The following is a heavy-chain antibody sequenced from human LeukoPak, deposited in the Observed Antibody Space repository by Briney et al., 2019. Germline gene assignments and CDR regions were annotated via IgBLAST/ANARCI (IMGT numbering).Heavy chain of an antibody. Sequence: SETLSLTCTVSGGSVNSGDSFWSWIRQPPGKGLEWIGNINYSGSTNYNPSLQTRVTVSIDTSKNQFSLKVRSVTPADTAVYYCARKLGIAVGDYYYYGLDVWGQGSTVTVSS. J-gene: IGHJ6*02. CDR3: ARKLGIAVGDYYYYGLDV. CDR2: INYSGST. V-gene: IGHV4-61*08. D-gene: IGHD6-19*01. CDR1: GGSVNSGDSF.